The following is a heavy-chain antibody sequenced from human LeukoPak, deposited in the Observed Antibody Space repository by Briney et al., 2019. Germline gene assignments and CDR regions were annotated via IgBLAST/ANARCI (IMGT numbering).Heavy chain of an antibody. J-gene: IGHJ4*02. CDR1: GFTFSAHW. CDR2: IKEDGSEK. CDR3: ARDLYSQY. V-gene: IGHV3-7*01. D-gene: IGHD2-21*01. Sequence: GGSLRLSCAASGFTFSAHWMSRVRQAPGKGLEWVANIKEDGSEKYYVDSVKGRFTISRDIAKNSLYLQMNSLRAEDTAVYYCARDLYSQYWGQGTLVTVSS.